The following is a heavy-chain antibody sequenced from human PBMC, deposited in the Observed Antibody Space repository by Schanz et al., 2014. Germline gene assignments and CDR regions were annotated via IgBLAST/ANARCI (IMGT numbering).Heavy chain of an antibody. V-gene: IGHV3-30*18. J-gene: IGHJ4*02. Sequence: VQLVESGGGLVQPRGSLRLSCAASEFSFSSFGMNWVRQAPGKGLEWVAVISYDGNNEYYAESVKGRFTISRDNAKNTFYLHMNSLRNEDTAVYFCAKDRGDGYSNGIFQYWGLGTLVTVSS. CDR3: AKDRGDGYSNGIFQY. CDR2: ISYDGNNE. D-gene: IGHD5-18*01. CDR1: EFSFSSFG.